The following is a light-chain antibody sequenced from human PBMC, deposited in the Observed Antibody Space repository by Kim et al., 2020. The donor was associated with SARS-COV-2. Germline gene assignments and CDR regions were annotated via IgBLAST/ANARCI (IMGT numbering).Light chain of an antibody. Sequence: GKTITITCQGENLRSYYASWYQQKPGQAPVLVIYGKNNRPSGIPDRFSGSSSGNTASLTITGAQAEDEADYYCNSRDSSGNRYVVFGGGTQLTVL. CDR2: GKN. V-gene: IGLV3-19*01. CDR3: NSRDSSGNRYVV. CDR1: NLRSYY. J-gene: IGLJ2*01.